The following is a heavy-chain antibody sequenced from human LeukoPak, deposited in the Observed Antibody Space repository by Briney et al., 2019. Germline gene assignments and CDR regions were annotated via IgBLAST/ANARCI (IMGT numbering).Heavy chain of an antibody. CDR1: GFTFSSYA. Sequence: GGSLRLSCAASGFTFSSYAMSWVRQAPGKGLEWVSAISGSGGSTYYADSVKGRFTISRDNYKNTLYLQMNSLRAEDTAVYYCAKGMGYCSSTSCSSAPFDYWRQGTLVTVSS. CDR3: AKGMGYCSSTSCSSAPFDY. D-gene: IGHD2-2*01. V-gene: IGHV3-23*01. CDR2: ISGSGGST. J-gene: IGHJ4*02.